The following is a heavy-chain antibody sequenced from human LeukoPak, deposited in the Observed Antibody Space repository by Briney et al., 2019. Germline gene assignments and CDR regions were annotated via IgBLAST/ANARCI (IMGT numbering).Heavy chain of an antibody. CDR2: IKQDGSEK. V-gene: IGHV3-7*01. D-gene: IGHD3-10*01. Sequence: GGSLRLSCAASGFTFSSYWMSWVRQAPGKGLEGVANIKQDGSEKYYVDSVKGRFTISRDNAKNSLYLQMNSLRAEDMAVYYCARHMVRGTCFDYWGQGTLVTVSS. J-gene: IGHJ4*02. CDR1: GFTFSSYW. CDR3: ARHMVRGTCFDY.